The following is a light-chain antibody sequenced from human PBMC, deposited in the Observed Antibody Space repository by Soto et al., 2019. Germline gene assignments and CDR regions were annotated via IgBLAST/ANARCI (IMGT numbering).Light chain of an antibody. CDR3: GSYAGGNTFV. Sequence: ALTQSPSASGSPGQSVTISCIGTSSDVGGYNYVSWYQHHPGKAPKLIIYEVTKRPSGVPDRFSGSRSGTTASLTVSGLQAEDEADYYCGSYAGGNTFVFGTGTKVTVL. CDR1: SSDVGGYNY. V-gene: IGLV2-8*01. CDR2: EVT. J-gene: IGLJ1*01.